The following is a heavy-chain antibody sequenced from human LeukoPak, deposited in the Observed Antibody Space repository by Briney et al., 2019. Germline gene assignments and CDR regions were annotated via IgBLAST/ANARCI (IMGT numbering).Heavy chain of an antibody. Sequence: ASVKVSCKVSGYTLTELSMHWVRQAPGKGLEWMGGFDPEDGETIYAQKFQGRVTMTEDTSTDTAYMELSSLRSEDTAVYYCATDTFSSGWYAFDYWGQGTLATVSS. CDR3: ATDTFSSGWYAFDY. V-gene: IGHV1-24*01. CDR1: GYTLTELS. CDR2: FDPEDGET. D-gene: IGHD6-19*01. J-gene: IGHJ4*02.